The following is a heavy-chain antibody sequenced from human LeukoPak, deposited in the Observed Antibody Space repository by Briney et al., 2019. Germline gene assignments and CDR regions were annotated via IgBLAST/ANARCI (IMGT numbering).Heavy chain of an antibody. Sequence: HGSSLRLSCTASGFTFSDYAMRWVRQAPGQGLEWVAAISPVGSTTFYADSVKGRFTISTDNSTSTPYMQMSSLRAEDTADYYCAKEGNSGEALDYYYMDVWGNGTPVTVSS. CDR1: GFTFSDYA. J-gene: IGHJ6*03. CDR3: AKEGNSGEALDYYYMDV. V-gene: IGHV3-30-3*02. D-gene: IGHD1/OR15-1a*01. CDR2: ISPVGSTT.